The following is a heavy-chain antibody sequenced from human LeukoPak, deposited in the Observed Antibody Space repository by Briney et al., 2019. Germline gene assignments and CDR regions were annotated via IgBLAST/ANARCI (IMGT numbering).Heavy chain of an antibody. CDR3: AKARGLDTAMA. V-gene: IGHV3-23*01. CDR1: GFTFSIYA. D-gene: IGHD5-18*01. CDR2: ISGGGGST. Sequence: AGGSMRLSCAASGFTFSIYAMSWVRQAPGKGLEWVSAISGGGGSTYYADSVKGRFTISRDNSKNTLYLQMNSLRAEDTAVYYGAKARGLDTAMAWGQGTLVTVSS. J-gene: IGHJ5*02.